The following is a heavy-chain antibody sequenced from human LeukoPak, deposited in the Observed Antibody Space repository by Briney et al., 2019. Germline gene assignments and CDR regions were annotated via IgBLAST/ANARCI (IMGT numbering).Heavy chain of an antibody. Sequence: EASVKVSCKASGYSFSTYTMHWVRQAPGQRLEWMGWINAGNGNTKYSQKFQGRVTITRDTSASIAYMEMSSLRSEDTAVYYCAREIDRDDYNRFFDYWGQGTLVTVSS. CDR3: AREIDRDDYNRFFDY. CDR1: GYSFSTYT. D-gene: IGHD5-24*01. V-gene: IGHV1-3*01. CDR2: INAGNGNT. J-gene: IGHJ4*02.